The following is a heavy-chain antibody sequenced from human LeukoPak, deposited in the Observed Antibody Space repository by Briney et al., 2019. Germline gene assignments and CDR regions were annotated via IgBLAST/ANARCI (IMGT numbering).Heavy chain of an antibody. CDR3: ARGGYSYGYGWFDP. Sequence: GSLRLSCAASGFTFSDYYWSWIRQPPGKGLEWIGYIYYSGSTNYNPSLKSRVTISVDTSKNQFSLKLSSVTAADTAVYYCARGGYSYGYGWFDPWGQGTLVTVSS. V-gene: IGHV4-59*01. J-gene: IGHJ5*02. CDR2: IYYSGST. CDR1: GFTFSDYY. D-gene: IGHD5-18*01.